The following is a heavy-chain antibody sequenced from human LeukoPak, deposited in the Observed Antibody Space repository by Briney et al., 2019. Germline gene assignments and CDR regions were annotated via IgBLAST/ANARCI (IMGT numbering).Heavy chain of an antibody. CDR3: ARGPYYYDTQPAWFDP. J-gene: IGHJ5*02. Sequence: KAGGSLRLSCAASGFTFNSYNMNWVRQAPGKGLEWGSAISSSGTFIYYADSVKGRFTISRDNAKNSLYLQMNTLRAEDTAVYYCARGPYYYDTQPAWFDPWGQGTLVTVSS. D-gene: IGHD3-22*01. CDR1: GFTFNSYN. V-gene: IGHV3-21*01. CDR2: ISSSGTFI.